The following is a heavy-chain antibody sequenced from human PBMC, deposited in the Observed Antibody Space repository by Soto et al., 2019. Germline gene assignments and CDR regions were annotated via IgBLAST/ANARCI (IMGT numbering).Heavy chain of an antibody. Sequence: EVQLVESGGGLVQPGRSLRLSCAASGFTFDDYAMNWVRQAPGKGLEWVSGISWNSGSVAYADSVKGRFTVSRDNAKNSLYLQMNSLRAEDTAFYYCAKDIGVGGADIFDFRGRGTLVTVSS. D-gene: IGHD1-26*01. CDR2: ISWNSGSV. CDR1: GFTFDDYA. J-gene: IGHJ4*02. V-gene: IGHV3-9*01. CDR3: AKDIGVGGADIFDF.